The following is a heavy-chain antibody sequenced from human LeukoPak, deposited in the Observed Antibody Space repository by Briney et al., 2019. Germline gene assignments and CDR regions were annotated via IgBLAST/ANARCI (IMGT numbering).Heavy chain of an antibody. Sequence: GGSLRLSCGASGFTFSAYSMNWVRQAPGKGLEWVAVISYDGSNKYYADSVKGRFTISRDNSKNTLYLQMNSLRAEDTAVYYCARDACSSTSCYVDYWGQGTLVSVSS. CDR2: ISYDGSNK. V-gene: IGHV3-30*03. D-gene: IGHD2-2*01. CDR3: ARDACSSTSCYVDY. J-gene: IGHJ4*02. CDR1: GFTFSAYS.